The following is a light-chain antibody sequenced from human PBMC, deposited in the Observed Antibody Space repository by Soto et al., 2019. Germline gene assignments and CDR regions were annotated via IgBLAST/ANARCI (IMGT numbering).Light chain of an antibody. V-gene: IGLV3-25*03. CDR1: ALPKES. J-gene: IGLJ3*02. CDR3: QSADSSATWV. Sequence: SYELTQPPSVAVPPGQTARITCSGDALPKESAYWYQQKAGQAPVMVIYKDSERPSGISERFSGSTSGATATLTISGVQAEDEAEYYCQSADSSATWVFGGGTKLTVL. CDR2: KDS.